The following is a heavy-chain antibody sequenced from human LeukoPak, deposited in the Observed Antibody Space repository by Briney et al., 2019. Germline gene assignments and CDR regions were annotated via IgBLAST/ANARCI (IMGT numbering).Heavy chain of an antibody. J-gene: IGHJ3*02. D-gene: IGHD2-21*02. Sequence: GGSLRLSCAASGFTFSSYEMNWVRQAPGKGLEWVSYISSSGSTVYYADSVKGRFTISRDNAKNSLYLQMNSLRAEDTAVYYCARGGLLSDAFDIWGQGTMVTVSS. CDR1: GFTFSSYE. V-gene: IGHV3-48*03. CDR3: ARGGLLSDAFDI. CDR2: ISSSGSTV.